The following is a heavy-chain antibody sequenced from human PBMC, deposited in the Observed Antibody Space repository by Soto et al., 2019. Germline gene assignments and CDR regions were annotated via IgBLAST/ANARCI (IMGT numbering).Heavy chain of an antibody. V-gene: IGHV3-33*01. CDR2: IWYDGSNK. CDR3: ARDRCSSTSCYVVSRGFSSGWYVFDY. CDR1: GFTFSSYG. J-gene: IGHJ4*02. Sequence: QVQLVESGGGVVQPGRSLRLSCAASGFTFSSYGMHWVRQAPGKGLEWVAVIWYDGSNKYYADSVKGRFTIPRDNSKNTLYLQMNSLRAEDTAVYYCARDRCSSTSCYVVSRGFSSGWYVFDYWGQGTLVTVSS. D-gene: IGHD2-2*01.